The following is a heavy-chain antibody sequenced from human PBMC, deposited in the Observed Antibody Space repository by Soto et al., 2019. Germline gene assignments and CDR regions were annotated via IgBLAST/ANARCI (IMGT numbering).Heavy chain of an antibody. Sequence: ASVKVSCKASGYTFTTYGITWVRQAPGQGLEWMGWISAYNGNTNFAQNLQDRVTLTTDTSTSTAYMELRSLRSDDTAVYYCARARGYCTNGICSLFDYWGQGTLVTVSS. CDR1: GYTFTTYG. CDR3: ARARGYCTNGICSLFDY. J-gene: IGHJ4*02. D-gene: IGHD2-8*01. V-gene: IGHV1-18*04. CDR2: ISAYNGNT.